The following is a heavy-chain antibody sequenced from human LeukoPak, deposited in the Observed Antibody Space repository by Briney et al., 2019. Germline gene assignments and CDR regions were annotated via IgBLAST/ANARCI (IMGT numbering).Heavy chain of an antibody. J-gene: IGHJ6*02. V-gene: IGHV3-30-3*01. CDR1: GFTFSSYA. Sequence: GGSLRLSCAASGFTFSSYAMHWVRQASGEGLEWVAVISYDGSNKYYADSVKGRFTISRDNSKNTLYLQMNSLRAEDTAVYYCARYPNSGSQLPDYYYGMDVWGQGTTVTVSS. D-gene: IGHD1-26*01. CDR2: ISYDGSNK. CDR3: ARYPNSGSQLPDYYYGMDV.